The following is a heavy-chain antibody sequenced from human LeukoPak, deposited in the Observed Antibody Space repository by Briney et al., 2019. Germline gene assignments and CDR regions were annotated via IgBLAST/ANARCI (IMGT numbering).Heavy chain of an antibody. CDR2: ISYDGSNQ. Sequence: GGSLRLSCASSGFTFCNYGIRWVCQAPGKGLEWVAVISYDGSNQYYADSLKGRFTISRDNSKNTLYLQMNSLRPEDTAIYYCAQDRWGGIYYVGIYYWGQGTLVTVSS. D-gene: IGHD3-16*01. J-gene: IGHJ4*02. CDR3: AQDRWGGIYYVGIYY. CDR1: GFTFCNYG. V-gene: IGHV3-30*18.